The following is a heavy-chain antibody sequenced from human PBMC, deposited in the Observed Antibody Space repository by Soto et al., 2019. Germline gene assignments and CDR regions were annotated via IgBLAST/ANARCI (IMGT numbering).Heavy chain of an antibody. D-gene: IGHD5-12*01. Sequence: SETLSLTCSVSGGSVISGAYCCAWIRQLPWKGLEWIGYIYYSGSTYYSPSLKSRLSISLDTSKNQFSLRLSSVTAADTAIYYCARARLRAVYAFDIWGQGTMVTVSS. CDR1: GGSVISGAYC. CDR3: ARARLRAVYAFDI. CDR2: IYYSGST. J-gene: IGHJ3*02. V-gene: IGHV4-31*03.